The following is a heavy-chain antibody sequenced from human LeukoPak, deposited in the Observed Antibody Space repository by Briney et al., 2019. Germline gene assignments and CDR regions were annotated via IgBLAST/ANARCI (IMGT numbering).Heavy chain of an antibody. CDR3: AWGDSSGYPFDP. CDR1: GGSITTYY. D-gene: IGHD3-22*01. J-gene: IGHJ5*02. V-gene: IGHV4-59*08. Sequence: PSETLSLTCTVSGGSITTYYWSWLRQSPAPGLEWIGYIHHSVSPTYNPSLKSRVTISVDTSKNQFSLKLSSVTAADTAVYYCAWGDSSGYPFDPWGQGTLVTVSS. CDR2: IHHSVSP.